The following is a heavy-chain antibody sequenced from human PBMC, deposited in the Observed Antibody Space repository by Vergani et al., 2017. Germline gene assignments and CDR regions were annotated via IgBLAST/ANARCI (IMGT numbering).Heavy chain of an antibody. J-gene: IGHJ3*01. CDR1: GVSIGSNSYY. CDR3: ARPVGPSAIADGYHG. V-gene: IGHV4-39*02. CDR2: ISSSGSP. D-gene: IGHD3-10*01. Sequence: QLQLQESGPGLVKPSETLSLTCTVSGVSIGSNSYYWGWIRQPPGKGLEWIGTISSSGSPYYNPTLKSRLAFSVDTSKNLFSLRLKSVTATDTGMYYCARPVGPSAIADGYHGWGQGTMVTVS.